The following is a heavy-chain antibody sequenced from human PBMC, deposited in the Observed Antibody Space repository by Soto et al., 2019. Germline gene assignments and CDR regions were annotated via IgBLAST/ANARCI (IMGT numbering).Heavy chain of an antibody. Sequence: VASVKVSCKASGYTFTDYYMHWVRQAPGQGLEWMGWINTKTGGTNYVQKFQGRVTMTRDTSITTAYMELSRLRSDDTAVYYCARDVSGFSGSHYIDYFNYWGQGALVTVSS. CDR3: ARDVSGFSGSHYIDYFNY. J-gene: IGHJ4*02. D-gene: IGHD1-26*01. V-gene: IGHV1-2*02. CDR2: INTKTGGT. CDR1: GYTFTDYY.